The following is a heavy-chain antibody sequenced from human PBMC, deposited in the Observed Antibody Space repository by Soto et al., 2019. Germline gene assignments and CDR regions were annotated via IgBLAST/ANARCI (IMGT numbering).Heavy chain of an antibody. CDR2: IYYSGST. D-gene: IGHD3-3*01. J-gene: IGHJ6*02. CDR1: GGSISSYY. V-gene: IGHV4-59*01. CDR3: ARGSPDFWSGYGYYYYGMDV. Sequence: SETLSLTCTVSGGSISSYYWSWIRQPPGKGLEWIGYIYYSGSTNYNPSLKSRVTISVDTSKNQFSLKLSSVTAADTAVYYCARGSPDFWSGYGYYYYGMDVWGQGTTVTV.